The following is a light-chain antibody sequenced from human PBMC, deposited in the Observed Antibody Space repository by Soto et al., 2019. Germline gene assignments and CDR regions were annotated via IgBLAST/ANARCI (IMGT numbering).Light chain of an antibody. J-gene: IGKJ1*01. Sequence: VMTQSPATLSLSPGDSATLSCRASQSLSFNLAWYQQKTGQAPRILIYAESTRATGIPDRLSGSGSGTELNLTISRLQSEDFAVYYCQQYNNWPRTCGQGTKVDIK. CDR2: AES. CDR3: QQYNNWPRT. CDR1: QSLSFN. V-gene: IGKV3-15*01.